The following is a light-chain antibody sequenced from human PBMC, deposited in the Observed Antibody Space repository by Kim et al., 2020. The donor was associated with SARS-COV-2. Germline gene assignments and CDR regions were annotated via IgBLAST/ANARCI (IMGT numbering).Light chain of an antibody. CDR3: QQYNSLPVT. V-gene: IGKV1-33*01. Sequence: ASVGDRVTITCQASQDIRNFLDWYRQKPGKAPKLLIYGGSNLETGVPSRFSGSGSGTDFTLTISSLQPEDIATYYCQQYNSLPVTFGQGTRLEIK. CDR2: GGS. J-gene: IGKJ5*01. CDR1: QDIRNF.